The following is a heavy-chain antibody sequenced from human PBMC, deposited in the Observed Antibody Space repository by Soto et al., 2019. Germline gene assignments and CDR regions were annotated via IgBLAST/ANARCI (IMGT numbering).Heavy chain of an antibody. CDR2: MNPNSGNT. CDR1: GDTFTNYD. V-gene: IGHV1-8*01. CDR3: SGGRNGMDV. Sequence: QVQLVQSGAEVKKPGASVKVSCKASGDTFTNYDIKWVRQAPGQGLEWMGWMNPNSGNTGYAKKFQVRVTMTRNTSIGTAYMELGSLGSEDTAVYYCSGGRNGMDVWGQGTTVTVSS. J-gene: IGHJ6*02.